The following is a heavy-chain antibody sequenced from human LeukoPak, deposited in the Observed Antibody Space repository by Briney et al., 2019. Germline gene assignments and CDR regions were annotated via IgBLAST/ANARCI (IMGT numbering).Heavy chain of an antibody. CDR2: ISSSSSYI. J-gene: IGHJ5*02. CDR3: AKGHRIAAREMAWFDP. Sequence: GGSLRLSCAASGFTFSSYSVNWVRQAPGKGLEWVSSISSSSSYIYYADSVKGRFTISRDNAKNSLYLQMNSLRAEDTAVYYCAKGHRIAAREMAWFDPWGQGTLVTVSS. CDR1: GFTFSSYS. V-gene: IGHV3-21*01. D-gene: IGHD6-6*01.